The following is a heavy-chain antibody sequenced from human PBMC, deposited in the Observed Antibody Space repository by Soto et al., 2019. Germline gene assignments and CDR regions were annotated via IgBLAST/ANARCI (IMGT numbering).Heavy chain of an antibody. V-gene: IGHV3-23*01. CDR2: MSGSSSTT. Sequence: EVRLLESGGGLVKPGGSLRLSCATSGLTFSNYAMSWVRQAPGVGLEWVSSMSGSSSTTYYADSVRGRFTISRDRSKNTLYLQMSSLRAEDTALYYCAKNQERELPRVIDFWGQGTLVTVSS. CDR3: AKNQERELPRVIDF. D-gene: IGHD1-7*01. J-gene: IGHJ4*02. CDR1: GLTFSNYA.